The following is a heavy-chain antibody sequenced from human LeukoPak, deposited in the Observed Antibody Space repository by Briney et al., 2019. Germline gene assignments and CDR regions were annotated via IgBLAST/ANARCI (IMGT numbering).Heavy chain of an antibody. V-gene: IGHV4-59*01. D-gene: IGHD3-22*01. CDR2: IYYSGST. CDR3: ARSYYYDSSGSGFDY. J-gene: IGHJ4*02. CDR1: GGSISSYY. Sequence: PSETLSLTCTVSGGSISSYYWSWIRQPPGKGLEWIGYIYYSGSTNYNPSLKSRATISVDTSKNQFSLKLSSVTAADTAVYYCARSYYYDSSGSGFDYWGQGTLVTVSS.